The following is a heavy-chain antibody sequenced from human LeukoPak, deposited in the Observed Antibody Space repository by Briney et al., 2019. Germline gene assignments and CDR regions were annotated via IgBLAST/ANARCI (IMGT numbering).Heavy chain of an antibody. J-gene: IGHJ5*02. CDR1: GGSISSYY. V-gene: IGHV4-4*07. Sequence: SQTLSLNCTASGGSISSYYWSWVRQLAGEGQEWIGRIYTSGSTNYNPSLKSRVTMSVDTSKNQFSLKLSSVTAADTAVYYCARVGALDWFDPWGQGTLVTVSS. CDR3: ARVGALDWFDP. CDR2: IYTSGST. D-gene: IGHD1-26*01.